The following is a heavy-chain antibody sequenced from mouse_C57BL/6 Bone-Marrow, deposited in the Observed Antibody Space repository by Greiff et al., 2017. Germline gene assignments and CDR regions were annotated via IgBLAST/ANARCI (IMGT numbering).Heavy chain of an antibody. J-gene: IGHJ3*01. V-gene: IGHV1-74*01. CDR1: GYTFTSYW. D-gene: IGHD1-1*01. CDR2: IHPSDSDT. CDR3: AGSYYYGSSYVGFAY. Sequence: QVQLQQPGAELVKPGASVKVSCKASGYTFTSYWMHWVKQRPGQGLEWIGRIHPSDSDTNYNQKFKGKATLTVDKSSSTAYMQLSSLTSEDSAVXYCAGSYYYGSSYVGFAYWGQGTLVTVSA.